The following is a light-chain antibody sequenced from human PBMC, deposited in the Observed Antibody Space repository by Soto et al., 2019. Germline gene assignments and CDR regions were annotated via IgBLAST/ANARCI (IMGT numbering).Light chain of an antibody. CDR2: SVS. V-gene: IGLV2-14*01. Sequence: QSALTQPASVSGSPGQSITISCSGTSSDIGAYDHVAWFQQFPGKTPKLVIYSVSNRPSGVSYRFSGSKSGNTASLTISGLQADDEADYYCISYTVSRSYVFGPGTKVTLL. CDR1: SSDIGAYDH. CDR3: ISYTVSRSYV. J-gene: IGLJ1*01.